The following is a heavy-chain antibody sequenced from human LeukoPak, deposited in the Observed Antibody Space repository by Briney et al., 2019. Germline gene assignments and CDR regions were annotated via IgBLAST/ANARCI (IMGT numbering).Heavy chain of an antibody. CDR1: GGTFSSYA. J-gene: IGHJ4*02. CDR3: ARGEKEWLRLRG. Sequence: ASVKVSCKASGGTFSSYAISWVRQAPGQGLEWMGGIIPIFGTANYAQKFQGRVTITADKSTSTAYMELSSLRSEDTAVYYCARGEKEWLRLRGWGQGTLVTVSS. V-gene: IGHV1-69*06. CDR2: IIPIFGTA. D-gene: IGHD5-12*01.